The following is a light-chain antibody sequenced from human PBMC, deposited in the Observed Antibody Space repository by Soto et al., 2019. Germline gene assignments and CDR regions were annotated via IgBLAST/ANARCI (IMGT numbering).Light chain of an antibody. Sequence: DIPMTQSTSSVSASVGDRVTITCRVSQGISSWFAWYQQKPGKAPKLLISAASSLQSVVPSRFSGSGYGTDFTLTISSLQPEDFATYYCQQANSFPYTFGQGTKLEIK. CDR2: AAS. CDR1: QGISSW. CDR3: QQANSFPYT. J-gene: IGKJ2*01. V-gene: IGKV1D-12*01.